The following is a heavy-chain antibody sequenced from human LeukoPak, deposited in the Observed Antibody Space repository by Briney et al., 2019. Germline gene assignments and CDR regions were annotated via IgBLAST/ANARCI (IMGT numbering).Heavy chain of an antibody. J-gene: IGHJ5*02. CDR2: IYTSGST. Sequence: PSETLSLTCTVSGGSLRRGSYYWSWIRQPAGKGLEWIGRIYTSGSTNYNPTLKSRVTISVDTSKNQFSLKLSSVTAAETAVYYWARAKMTTGTIGVDPWGQGTLVTVSS. V-gene: IGHV4-61*02. CDR1: GGSLRRGSYY. D-gene: IGHD4-11*01. CDR3: ARAKMTTGTIGVDP.